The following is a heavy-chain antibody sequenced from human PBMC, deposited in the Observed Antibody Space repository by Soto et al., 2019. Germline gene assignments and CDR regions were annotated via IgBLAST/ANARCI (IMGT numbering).Heavy chain of an antibody. V-gene: IGHV3-21*01. Sequence: GGSLRLSCAASGFTFSSYSMNWVRQAPGKGLEWVSSISSSSSYIYYADSVKGRFTISRDNAKNSLYQQMNSLRAEDTAVYYCARARIAVAGPHIDYWGQGTLVTVSS. D-gene: IGHD6-19*01. CDR3: ARARIAVAGPHIDY. CDR1: GFTFSSYS. CDR2: ISSSSSYI. J-gene: IGHJ4*02.